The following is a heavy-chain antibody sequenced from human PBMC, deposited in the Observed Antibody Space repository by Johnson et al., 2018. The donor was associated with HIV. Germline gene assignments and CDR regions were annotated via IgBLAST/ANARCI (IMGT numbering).Heavy chain of an antibody. CDR1: GFTFSSNY. D-gene: IGHD2-2*01. CDR3: ARTSSRAFDI. CDR2: INWNGGST. V-gene: IGHV3-66*02. J-gene: IGHJ3*02. Sequence: VQLVESGGGVVQPGRSLRLSCAASGFTFSSNYMSWVRQAPGKGLEWVSGINWNGGSTGYADSVKGRFTISRDNSKNTLYLQMNSLRAEDTAVYYCARTSSRAFDIWGQGTMVTVSS.